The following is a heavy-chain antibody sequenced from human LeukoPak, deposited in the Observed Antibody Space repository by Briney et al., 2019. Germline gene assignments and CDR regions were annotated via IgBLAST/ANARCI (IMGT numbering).Heavy chain of an antibody. J-gene: IGHJ3*02. CDR3: ARELREHGVFDI. CDR1: GFTVSSNY. CDR2: IYSDGST. V-gene: IGHV3-53*01. D-gene: IGHD3-16*01. Sequence: GGSLRLSCAASGFTVSSNYMSWVRQAAGKGLEWVSEIYSDGSTYYAASVKGRFSISRDNSKSTVYLQMNSLRVEDTAVYYCARELREHGVFDIWGQGTMVTVSS.